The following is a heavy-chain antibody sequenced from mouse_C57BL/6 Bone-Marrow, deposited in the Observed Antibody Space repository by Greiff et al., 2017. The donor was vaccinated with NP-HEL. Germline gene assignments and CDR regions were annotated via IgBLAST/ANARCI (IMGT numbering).Heavy chain of an antibody. Sequence: EVQGVESGGGSVKPGGSLKLSCAASGFTFSSYAMSWVRQTPEKRLEWVATISDGGSYTYYPDNVKGRFTISRDNAKNNLYLQMSHLKSEDTAMYYCARDMENLLYPLYAMDYWGQGTSVTVSS. J-gene: IGHJ4*01. CDR2: ISDGGSYT. CDR3: ARDMENLLYPLYAMDY. V-gene: IGHV5-4*01. CDR1: GFTFSSYA. D-gene: IGHD2-1*01.